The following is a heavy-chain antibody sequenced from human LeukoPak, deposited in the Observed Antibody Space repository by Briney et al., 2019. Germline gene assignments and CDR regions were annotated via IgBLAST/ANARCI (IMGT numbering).Heavy chain of an antibody. J-gene: IGHJ4*02. CDR3: AKDGNSGWVSDN. CDR1: GGSIGSDY. Sequence: SETLSLTCTVSGGSIGSDYWTWIRQPPGKGLEYIGYIYYTGGTNYNPSLKSRVTISVDTSKNQFSLKLSSVTAADTAVYFCAKDGNSGWVSDNWGQGTLVTVSS. V-gene: IGHV4-59*12. CDR2: IYYTGGT. D-gene: IGHD6-19*01.